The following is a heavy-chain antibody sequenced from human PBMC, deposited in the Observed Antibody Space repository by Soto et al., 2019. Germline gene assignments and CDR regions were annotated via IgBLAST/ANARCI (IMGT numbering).Heavy chain of an antibody. D-gene: IGHD3-10*01. V-gene: IGHV4-31*03. CDR2: IYYSGRT. Sequence: QVQLQESGPGLVKPSQTLSLTCTVSGGSISSGRYYWSWIRQHPGKGLEWIGYIYYSGRTYYNPYLKRRVTISVDTSKTQFSLKLSSVTAADTAVYYCARRYGDLDPFDYWGQGTLVTVSS. CDR3: ARRYGDLDPFDY. J-gene: IGHJ4*02. CDR1: GGSISSGRYY.